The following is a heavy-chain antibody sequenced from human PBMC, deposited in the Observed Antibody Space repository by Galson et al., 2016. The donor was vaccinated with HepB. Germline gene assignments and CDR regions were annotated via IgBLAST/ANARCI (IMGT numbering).Heavy chain of an antibody. CDR1: GNTFNNYA. CDR2: IIPILGTP. J-gene: IGHJ4*02. Sequence: SVKVSCKASGNTFNNYAITWVRQAPGQGFEWMGRIIPILGTPNYPQKFQGRVTLTADKSTSTVYMELRSLRPDDTAVYYCARVRVEMPRIRGFDHWGQGTLLTVSS. D-gene: IGHD5-24*01. CDR3: ARVRVEMPRIRGFDH. V-gene: IGHV1-69*04.